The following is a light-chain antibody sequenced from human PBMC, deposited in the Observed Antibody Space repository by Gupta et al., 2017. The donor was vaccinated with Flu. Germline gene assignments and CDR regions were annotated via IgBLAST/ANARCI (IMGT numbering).Light chain of an antibody. Sequence: ESVLTQSPRTLSLSPGERATLSCRASQSVSSGYLAWYQQKPGQAPRLLIYGISTRATGIPDRFSGRGSGTDFTLTISRLEPEDFAVYYCQQYGSSSWTFGQGTKVEIK. CDR1: QSVSSGY. J-gene: IGKJ1*01. CDR3: QQYGSSSWT. CDR2: GIS. V-gene: IGKV3-20*01.